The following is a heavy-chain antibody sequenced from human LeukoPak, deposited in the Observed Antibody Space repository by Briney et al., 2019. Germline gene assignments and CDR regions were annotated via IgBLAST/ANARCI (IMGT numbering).Heavy chain of an antibody. CDR2: IYYSGNT. CDR1: GGSISSSSYY. J-gene: IGHJ4*02. CDR3: ATPGLARAY. V-gene: IGHV4-39*01. Sequence: PSETLSLTCTVSGGSISSSSYYWGWIRQHPGKGLEWIGSIYYSGNTYYNASLKSRVTISGDTSKNQFSLILSSVTAADTAVYYCATPGLARAYWGQGTLVTVSS.